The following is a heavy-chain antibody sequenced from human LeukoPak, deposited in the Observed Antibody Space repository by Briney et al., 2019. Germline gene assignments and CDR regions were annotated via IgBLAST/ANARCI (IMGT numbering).Heavy chain of an antibody. CDR1: GFTVSSNY. CDR2: IYSGGST. V-gene: IGHV3-53*01. J-gene: IGHJ3*02. D-gene: IGHD1-26*01. Sequence: GGSLRLSCAASGFTVSSNYMSWVRQAPGKGLEWVSVIYSGGSTYYADSVKGRFTISRDNSKNTLYLQMNSLRAEDTAVYYCAREAGSGSYYNPGAFDIWGQGTMVTVSS. CDR3: AREAGSGSYYNPGAFDI.